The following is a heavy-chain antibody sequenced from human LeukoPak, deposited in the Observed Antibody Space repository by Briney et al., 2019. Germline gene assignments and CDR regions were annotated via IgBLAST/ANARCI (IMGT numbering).Heavy chain of an antibody. V-gene: IGHV4-39*01. D-gene: IGHD2-2*01. CDR2: IYYSGST. CDR3: ARRAYCSSTSCYYYYYYGMDV. CDR1: GGSISSSSYY. Sequence: SETLSLTCTVSGGSISSSSYYWGWIRQPPGKGLEWIGSIYYSGSTYYNPSLKSRVTISVDTSKNQFSLKPSSVTAADTAVYYCARRAYCSSTSCYYYYYYGMDVWGQGTTVTVSS. J-gene: IGHJ6*02.